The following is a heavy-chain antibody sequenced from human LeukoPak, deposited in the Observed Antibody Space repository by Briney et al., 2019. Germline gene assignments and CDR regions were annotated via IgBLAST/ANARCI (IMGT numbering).Heavy chain of an antibody. J-gene: IGHJ4*02. CDR1: GGSISSGDYY. V-gene: IGHV4-61*08. D-gene: IGHD4-23*01. Sequence: PSETLSLTCTVSGGSISSGDYYWSWIRQPPGKGLEWIGYIYYSGSTNYNPSLKSRVTISVDTSKNQFSLKLSSVTAADTAVYYCARVRDDYGGNSGLDYWGQGTLVTVSS. CDR2: IYYSGST. CDR3: ARVRDDYGGNSGLDY.